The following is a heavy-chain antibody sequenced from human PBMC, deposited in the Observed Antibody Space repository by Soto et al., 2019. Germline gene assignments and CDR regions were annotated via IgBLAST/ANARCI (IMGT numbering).Heavy chain of an antibody. Sequence: GGSLRLSCAASGFTFSSYAMHWVRQAPGKGLEYVSAISSNGGSTYYANSVKGRFTISRDNSKNTLYLQMGSLRAEDMAVYYCARDLGSPRDYYYYYMDVWGKGPRVTVSS. V-gene: IGHV3-64*01. D-gene: IGHD6-13*01. J-gene: IGHJ6*03. CDR1: GFTFSSYA. CDR3: ARDLGSPRDYYYYYMDV. CDR2: ISSNGGST.